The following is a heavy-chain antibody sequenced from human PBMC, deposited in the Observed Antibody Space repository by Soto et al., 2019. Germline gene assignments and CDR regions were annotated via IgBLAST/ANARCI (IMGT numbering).Heavy chain of an antibody. V-gene: IGHV1-2*02. D-gene: IGHD6-6*01. CDR3: VKDVRSSSSNWFDP. Sequence: ASVKVSCKASGYTFTGYYMHWFRQAPGQGLEWMGWINPNSGATNIAQKFQGRITMTRDTSISTAYMELSSLRAEDTAVYYCVKDVRSSSSNWFDPWGQGTLVTVSS. J-gene: IGHJ5*02. CDR1: GYTFTGYY. CDR2: INPNSGAT.